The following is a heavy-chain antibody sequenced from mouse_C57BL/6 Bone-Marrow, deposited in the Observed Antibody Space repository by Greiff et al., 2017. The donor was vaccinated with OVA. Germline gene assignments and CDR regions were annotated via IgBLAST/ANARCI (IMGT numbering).Heavy chain of an antibody. Sequence: EVKLEESGGDLVKPGGSLKLSCAASGFTFSSYGMSWVRQTPDKRLEWVATISSGGSYTYYPDSVKGRFTISRDNAKNTLYLQMSSLKSEDTAMYYCARHNWGFDYWGQGTTLTVSS. J-gene: IGHJ2*01. CDR2: ISSGGSYT. CDR3: ARHNWGFDY. D-gene: IGHD4-1*01. V-gene: IGHV5-6*02. CDR1: GFTFSSYG.